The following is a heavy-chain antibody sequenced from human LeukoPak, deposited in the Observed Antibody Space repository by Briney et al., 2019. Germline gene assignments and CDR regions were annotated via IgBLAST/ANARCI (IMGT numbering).Heavy chain of an antibody. Sequence: GSLRLSCAASGFTFSNYWMGWVRQPPGKGLEWIGEIYHSGSTNYNPSLKSRVTISVDKSKNQFSLKLSSVTAADTAVCYCARGTLYYYDSSGYIYWGQGTLVTVSS. CDR1: GFTFSNYW. D-gene: IGHD3-22*01. CDR2: IYHSGST. J-gene: IGHJ4*02. V-gene: IGHV4-4*02. CDR3: ARGTLYYYDSSGYIY.